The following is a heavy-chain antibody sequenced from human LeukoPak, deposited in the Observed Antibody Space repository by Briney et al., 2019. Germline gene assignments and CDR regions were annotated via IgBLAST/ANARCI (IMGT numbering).Heavy chain of an antibody. Sequence: SGTLSLTCAVSGGSISSSNWWSWVRQPPGKGLEWIGEIYHSGSTNYNPSLKSRVTISVDKSKNQFSLKLSSVTAADTAVYYCARARWELLPAHLFDYWGQGTLVTVSS. CDR3: ARARWELLPAHLFDY. CDR1: GGSISSSNW. D-gene: IGHD1-26*01. CDR2: IYHSGST. J-gene: IGHJ4*02. V-gene: IGHV4-4*02.